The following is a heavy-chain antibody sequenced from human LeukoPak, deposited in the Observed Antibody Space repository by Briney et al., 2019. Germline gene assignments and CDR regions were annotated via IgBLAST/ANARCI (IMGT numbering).Heavy chain of an antibody. D-gene: IGHD2-15*01. CDR2: IRSKAYGGTT. V-gene: IGHV3-49*04. J-gene: IGHJ4*02. CDR1: GFTFGGYA. Sequence: GGSLSLSCTASGFTFGGYAMSWVRQAQGKGLKWVGFIRSKAYGGTTEYAASVKGRFTISRDDSKSIGYLQMNSLKTEDTAVYYCTRGWQSEDYWGQGTLVTVSS. CDR3: TRGWQSEDY.